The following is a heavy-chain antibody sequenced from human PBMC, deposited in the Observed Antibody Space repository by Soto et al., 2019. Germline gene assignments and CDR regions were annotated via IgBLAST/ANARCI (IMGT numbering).Heavy chain of an antibody. CDR2: ISYDGSNK. CDR1: QFTFSKFC. CDR3: AKDFSLPAAMGYYYYGMDV. D-gene: IGHD2-2*01. Sequence: GGSLRLSCVAFQFTFSKFCMHWVRQAPGKGLEWVAVISYDGSNKYYADSVKGRFTISRDNSKNTLYLQMNSLRAEDTAVYYCAKDFSLPAAMGYYYYGMDVWGQGTTVTVSS. J-gene: IGHJ6*02. V-gene: IGHV3-30*18.